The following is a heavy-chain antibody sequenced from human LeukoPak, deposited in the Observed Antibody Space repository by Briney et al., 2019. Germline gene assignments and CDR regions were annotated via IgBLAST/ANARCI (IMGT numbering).Heavy chain of an antibody. Sequence: PSGTLSLTCTVSGGSISSYYWSWIRQPPGKGLEWIGYIYYSGSTNYNPSLKSRVTISVDTSKNQFSLKLSSVTAADTAVYYCARDRVRGVIRNWFDPWGQGTLVTVSS. D-gene: IGHD3-10*01. J-gene: IGHJ5*02. V-gene: IGHV4-59*01. CDR1: GGSISSYY. CDR2: IYYSGST. CDR3: ARDRVRGVIRNWFDP.